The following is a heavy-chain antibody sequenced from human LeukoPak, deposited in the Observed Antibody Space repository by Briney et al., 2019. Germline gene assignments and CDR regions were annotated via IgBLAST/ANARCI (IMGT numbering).Heavy chain of an antibody. CDR1: GYSFTSYW. CDR3: ARRVDNTRVPYYFDY. Sequence: LGESLKISCKGSGYSFTSYWIGWVRQMPGKGLEWMGIIYPGDSDTRYSPSFQGQVTISADKSISTAYLQWSSLKASDTAMYYCARRVDNTRVPYYFDYWGQGTLVTVSS. J-gene: IGHJ4*02. CDR2: IYPGDSDT. V-gene: IGHV5-51*01. D-gene: IGHD1-1*01.